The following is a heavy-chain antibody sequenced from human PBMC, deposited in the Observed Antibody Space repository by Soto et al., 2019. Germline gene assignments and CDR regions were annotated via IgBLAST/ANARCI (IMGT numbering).Heavy chain of an antibody. J-gene: IGHJ4*02. V-gene: IGHV3-7*01. CDR2: IKHDVSEK. D-gene: IGHD3-10*02. CDR3: ASDPCSLGAVRGDY. Sequence: EVQLVESGGGLVQPGGSLRLSCAASGFIFSSYWMNWVRQAPGKGLEWVATIKHDVSEKYYVDSVKGRFTISRDNAKSSLYLQMNSLRAEDTVVYYCASDPCSLGAVRGDYWGQGSLGAVSS. CDR1: GFIFSSYW.